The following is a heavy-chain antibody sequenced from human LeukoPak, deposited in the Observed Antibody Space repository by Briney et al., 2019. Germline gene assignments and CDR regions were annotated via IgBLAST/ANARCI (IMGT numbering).Heavy chain of an antibody. V-gene: IGHV4-39*07. Sequence: KPSETLSLTCTVSGGSISSSSYYWGWIRQPPGKGLEWIGSIYYSGSTYYNPSLKSRVTISVDTSKNQFSLKLSSVTAADTAVYYCASIRKYGSGSYYRYNWFDPWGQGTLVTVSS. D-gene: IGHD3-10*01. CDR3: ASIRKYGSGSYYRYNWFDP. CDR1: GGSISSSSYY. J-gene: IGHJ5*02. CDR2: IYYSGST.